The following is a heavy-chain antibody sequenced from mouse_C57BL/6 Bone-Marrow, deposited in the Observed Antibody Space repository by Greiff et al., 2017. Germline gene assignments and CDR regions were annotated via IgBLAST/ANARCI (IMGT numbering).Heavy chain of an antibody. Sequence: DVQLQESGTVLARPGASVKMSCKTSGYTFTSYWMHWVKQRPGQGLEWIGAIYPGNSDTSYNQKFKGKAKLTAVTSASTAYMELSSLTNEDSAVYYCTNRPQLGSYYFDYWGQGTTLTVSS. V-gene: IGHV1-5*01. CDR3: TNRPQLGSYYFDY. CDR2: IYPGNSDT. D-gene: IGHD4-1*02. CDR1: GYTFTSYW. J-gene: IGHJ2*01.